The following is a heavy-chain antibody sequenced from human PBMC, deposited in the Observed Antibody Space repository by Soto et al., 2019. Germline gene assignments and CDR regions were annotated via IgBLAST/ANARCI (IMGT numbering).Heavy chain of an antibody. J-gene: IGHJ4*02. Sequence: QITLKESGPTLVKPTQTLTLTCTFSGFSLSTHGVAVGWIRQPAGKALEWLALIYWDDDKYYSASLNSRLTITKDTSKTQVVLTMINMDPVDTATYSCAHAMLFCTGGSCSTYFDSGGQETLVTVSS. D-gene: IGHD2-15*01. CDR1: GFSLSTHGVA. CDR3: AHAMLFCTGGSCSTYFDS. CDR2: IYWDDDK. V-gene: IGHV2-5*02.